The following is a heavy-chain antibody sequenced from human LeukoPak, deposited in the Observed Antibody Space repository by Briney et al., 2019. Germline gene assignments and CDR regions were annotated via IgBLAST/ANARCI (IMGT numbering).Heavy chain of an antibody. D-gene: IGHD3-10*01. CDR2: INRGGDI. CDR3: ARGDGTGSYFNDN. V-gene: IGHV4-34*01. J-gene: IGHJ4*02. CDR1: GGSCSGYY. Sequence: PSETLSLTCAVYGGSCSGYYCGWIRQPPGKGLEWIGEINRGGDINYNPSLKSRVTISVDTSKSQFSLKLNPVTATDTALYYCARGDGTGSYFNDNWGQGTLVTVSS.